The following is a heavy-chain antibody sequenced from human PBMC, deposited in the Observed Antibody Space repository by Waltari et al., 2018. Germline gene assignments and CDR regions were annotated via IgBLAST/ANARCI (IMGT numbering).Heavy chain of an antibody. J-gene: IGHJ1*01. CDR1: GYTFNDYV. D-gene: IGHD2-2*01. V-gene: IGHV1-3*01. CDR2: INAGTGKT. CDR3: ARTTHEIEDYAQY. Sequence: QVQLVQSGAEVKKPGASVKVSCKASGYTFNDYVLHWVRQAPGQSLEWMGWINAGTGKTIYSQKCQGRVIITRDTSASTAYVELSSLASEDTAVYYCARTTHEIEDYAQYWGQGTLVTVSS.